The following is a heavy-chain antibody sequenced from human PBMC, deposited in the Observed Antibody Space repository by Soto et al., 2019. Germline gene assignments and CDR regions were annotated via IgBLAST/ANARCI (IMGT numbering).Heavy chain of an antibody. J-gene: IGHJ4*02. Sequence: GASVKVSCKASGYTFTSYAMHWGRQAPGQRLEWMGWINAGNGNTKYSQRFQGRVTITRDTSASTVYMELSSLRSEDTAVYYCARGPGGPDGPGDYWGQGTLVTVSS. CDR1: GYTFTSYA. CDR3: ARGPGGPDGPGDY. D-gene: IGHD2-15*01. V-gene: IGHV1-3*01. CDR2: INAGNGNT.